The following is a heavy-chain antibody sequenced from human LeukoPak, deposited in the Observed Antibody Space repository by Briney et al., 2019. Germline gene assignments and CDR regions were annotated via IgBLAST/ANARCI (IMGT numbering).Heavy chain of an antibody. CDR1: GFTFSSYS. V-gene: IGHV3-21*01. J-gene: IGHJ5*02. D-gene: IGHD1-26*01. CDR3: ARDGVGATPFDP. Sequence: GGSLRLSCAASGFTFSSYSMNWVRQAPGKGLEWVSSISSSSSYICYADSVKGRFTISRDNAKNSLYLQMNSLRAEDTAVYYCARDGVGATPFDPWGQGTLVTVSS. CDR2: ISSSSSYI.